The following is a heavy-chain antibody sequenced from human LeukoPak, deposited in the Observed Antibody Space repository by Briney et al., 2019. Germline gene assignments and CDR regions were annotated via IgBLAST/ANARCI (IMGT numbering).Heavy chain of an antibody. CDR1: GYTYTTDG. D-gene: IGHD6-13*01. CDR2: IDTYSGKT. J-gene: IGHJ5*02. CDR3: ARDRGIAEADSFDP. V-gene: IGHV1-18*01. Sequence: ASMKVSCKASGYTYTTDGISWARQAPGQGLEWMGWIDTYSGKTNYAQKFQGRVTMTSDTSTSTAYMELRSLRSDDTAVYYCARDRGIAEADSFDPWGQGTLVTVSS.